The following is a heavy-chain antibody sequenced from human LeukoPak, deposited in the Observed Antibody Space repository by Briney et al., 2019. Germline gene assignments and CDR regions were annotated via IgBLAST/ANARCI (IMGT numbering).Heavy chain of an antibody. D-gene: IGHD6-13*01. CDR1: GFTFSSYA. J-gene: IGHJ5*02. CDR2: ISGSGGST. CDR3: AKGYSSSWYNWFDP. Sequence: GGSLRLSCAASGFTFSSYAMSWVRQAPGKGLEWVSAISGSGGSTYYADSVKGRFTISRDDSKNTLYLQMNSLRAEDTAVYYCAKGYSSSWYNWFDPWGQGTLVTVSS. V-gene: IGHV3-23*01.